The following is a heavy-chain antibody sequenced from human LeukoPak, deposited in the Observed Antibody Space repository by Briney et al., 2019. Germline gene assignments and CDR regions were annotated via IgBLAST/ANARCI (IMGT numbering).Heavy chain of an antibody. CDR3: TRDFDHGGGL. CDR1: GFTLSPYW. Sequence: GGSLRLSCAASGFTLSPYWIHWVRQAPGRGLVWVSRNPDGSRRGYADSVKGRFTISRDNAKNTVYLQMDSLRAEDTAMNYCTRDFDHGGGLWGQGTLVTVSS. V-gene: IGHV3-74*01. J-gene: IGHJ4*02. D-gene: IGHD3-9*01. CDR2: NPDGSRR.